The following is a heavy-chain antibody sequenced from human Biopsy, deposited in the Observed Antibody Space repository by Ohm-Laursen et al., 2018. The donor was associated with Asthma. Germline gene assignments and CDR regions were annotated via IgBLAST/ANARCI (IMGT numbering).Heavy chain of an antibody. CDR2: IYYRGST. CDR3: ERERAGYYGSGSYLGY. Sequence: TLSLTCTVSGGSVSSGSYYWSSIRQPPGKGPERIEYIYYRGSTNYNPSLKSRVTISADTSKNQLSLKLSSVTAVDTAVYYCERERAGYYGSGSYLGYWGQGTLVTVSS. V-gene: IGHV4-61*01. D-gene: IGHD3-10*01. CDR1: GGSVSSGSYY. J-gene: IGHJ4*02.